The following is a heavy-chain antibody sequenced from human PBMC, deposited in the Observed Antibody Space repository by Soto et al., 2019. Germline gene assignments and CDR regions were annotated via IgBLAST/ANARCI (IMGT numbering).Heavy chain of an antibody. Sequence: EVQLVESGGGLVQPGGSLRLSCAASGFTFSSNDMHWVRQATGKGLEWVSAIGTAGDTYYPGSVKGRFTISRENAKNSLYLQMNSLRAEDTAVYYCATENRVSYYYVSRGAFDIWGQGTMVTVSS. V-gene: IGHV3-13*01. D-gene: IGHD3-22*01. CDR3: ATENRVSYYYVSRGAFDI. CDR1: GFTFSSND. CDR2: IGTAGDT. J-gene: IGHJ3*02.